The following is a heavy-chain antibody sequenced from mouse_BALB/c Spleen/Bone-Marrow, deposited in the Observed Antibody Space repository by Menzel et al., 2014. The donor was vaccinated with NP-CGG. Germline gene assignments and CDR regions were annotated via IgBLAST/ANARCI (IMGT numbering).Heavy chain of an antibody. V-gene: IGHV1-5*01. J-gene: IGHJ4*01. CDR3: TVPYGNYVGYYAMDY. CDR1: GYTFTSYW. D-gene: IGHD2-1*01. CDR2: IYPGNSDT. Sequence: EVQGVESGTVLARPGASVKMSCKASGYTFTSYWMHWVKQRPGQGLEWIGAIYPGNSDTSYNQKFKGKAKLTAVTSTSTAYMELSSLTNEDSAVYYCTVPYGNYVGYYAMDYWGQGTSVTVSS.